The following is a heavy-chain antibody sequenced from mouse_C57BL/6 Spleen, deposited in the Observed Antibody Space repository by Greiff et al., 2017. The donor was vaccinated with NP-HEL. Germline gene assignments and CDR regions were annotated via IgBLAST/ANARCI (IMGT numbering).Heavy chain of an antibody. CDR2: ISSGSSTI. J-gene: IGHJ4*01. Sequence: EVQVVESGGGLVKPGGSLKLSCAASGFTFSDYGMHWVRQAPEKGLEWVAYISSGSSTIYYADTVKGRFTISRDNAKNILFLQMTSLRSEDTAMYYCARGGLLYAMDYWGQGTSVTVSS. CDR1: GFTFSDYG. CDR3: ARGGLLYAMDY. D-gene: IGHD2-3*01. V-gene: IGHV5-17*01.